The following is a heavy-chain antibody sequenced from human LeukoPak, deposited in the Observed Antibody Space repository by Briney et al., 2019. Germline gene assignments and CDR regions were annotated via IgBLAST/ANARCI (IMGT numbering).Heavy chain of an antibody. J-gene: IGHJ3*02. V-gene: IGHV4-59*01. CDR3: ARVGGMTTINNAAFDI. CDR1: GGSINTYY. Sequence: PSETLFLTCTVSGGTLSGGSINTYYWNWIRQPPGKGLEWIGYIYHSGSTNYNPSLKSRVTISLDASKNQFSLKLTSVTAADTAIYYCARVGGMTTINNAAFDIWGQGTMVTVSS. D-gene: IGHD5-24*01. CDR2: IYHSGST.